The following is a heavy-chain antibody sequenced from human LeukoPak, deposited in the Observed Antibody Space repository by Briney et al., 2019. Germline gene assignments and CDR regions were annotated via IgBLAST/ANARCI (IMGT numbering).Heavy chain of an antibody. CDR1: AFTFGTSA. D-gene: IGHD2-2*01. V-gene: IGHV1-58*02. J-gene: IGHJ4*02. CDR2: IVLGNGKA. CDR3: AADDQQLML. Sequence: SVKVSCKTSAFTFGTSAMQWVRQARGQHLELIGWIVLGNGKANYAQNFQERVTITRDLSTRTVYMELNSLTSEDTAVYYCAADDQQLMLWGQGTLVTVSS.